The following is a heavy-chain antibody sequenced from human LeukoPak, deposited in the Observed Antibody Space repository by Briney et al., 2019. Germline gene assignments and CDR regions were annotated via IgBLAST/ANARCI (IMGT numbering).Heavy chain of an antibody. V-gene: IGHV3-23*01. Sequence: GGSLRLSCAASGFTFSSYAMIWVRQAPGKGLEGVSTISGSSGSTYHAHPVKGRFTISRDNSKNPLYLQMNSPRAEDTYVSECDKESPHFDYWGQGTLVTVSS. J-gene: IGHJ4*02. CDR1: GFTFSSYA. CDR2: ISGSSGST. CDR3: DKESPHFDY.